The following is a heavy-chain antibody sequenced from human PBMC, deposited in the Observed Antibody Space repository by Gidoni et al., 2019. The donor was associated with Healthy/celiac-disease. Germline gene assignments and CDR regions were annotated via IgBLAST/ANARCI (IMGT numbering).Heavy chain of an antibody. V-gene: IGHV3-11*01. Sequence: QVQLVESGGGLVKPGRSLRLSCPASGFTFSYYYMSWFRQAPGKGLEWVSYISSSGSSIYYADSVKGRFTISRDNAKKSLYLQMNSLRAEDTAVYYCARDRLAVAGSLIYAFDIWGHGTMVTVSS. CDR2: ISSSGSSI. J-gene: IGHJ3*02. CDR1: GFTFSYYY. D-gene: IGHD6-19*01. CDR3: ARDRLAVAGSLIYAFDI.